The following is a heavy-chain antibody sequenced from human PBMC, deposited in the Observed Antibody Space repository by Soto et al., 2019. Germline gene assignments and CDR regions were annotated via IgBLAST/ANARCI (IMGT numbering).Heavy chain of an antibody. J-gene: IGHJ3*02. CDR2: INAGNGNT. CDR1: GYTFTSYA. CDR3: ARWDSGGAFDI. Sequence: QVQLVQSGAEVKKPGASVKVSCKASGYTFTSYAMHWVRQAPGQRLEWMGWINAGNGNTKYSQKFQGRVTITRDTSASTAYMEQSSLRSEDTAVYYCARWDSGGAFDIWGQGTMVTVSS. D-gene: IGHD6-25*01. V-gene: IGHV1-3*01.